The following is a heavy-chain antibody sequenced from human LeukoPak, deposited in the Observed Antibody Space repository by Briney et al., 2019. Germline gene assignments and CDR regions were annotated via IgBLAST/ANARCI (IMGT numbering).Heavy chain of an antibody. Sequence: SETLSLTCAVYGGSFSGYYWSWIRQPPGKGLEWIGEINHSGSTNYNPSLKSRVTMSVDTSKNQFSLKLSSVTAADTAVYYCARGSDWWLRGHAVYYFDYWGQGTLVTVSS. D-gene: IGHD5-12*01. CDR3: ARGSDWWLRGHAVYYFDY. CDR2: INHSGST. V-gene: IGHV4-34*01. J-gene: IGHJ4*02. CDR1: GGSFSGYY.